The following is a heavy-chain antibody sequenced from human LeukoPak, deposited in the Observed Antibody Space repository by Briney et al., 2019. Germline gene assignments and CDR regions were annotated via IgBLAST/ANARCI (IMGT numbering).Heavy chain of an antibody. CDR2: IRSNGATA. CDR3: ARGQEFDDGVFDS. V-gene: IGHV3-23*01. Sequence: GGSLRLSCAASGFSFSSFAMTWVRQAPGKGLEWVSTIRSNGATAYNADSVKGRFAISRDNSKNTVYLQMNSLRVEDTAIYYCARGQEFDDGVFDSWGQGTLVTVSS. D-gene: IGHD1-1*01. CDR1: GFSFSSFA. J-gene: IGHJ4*02.